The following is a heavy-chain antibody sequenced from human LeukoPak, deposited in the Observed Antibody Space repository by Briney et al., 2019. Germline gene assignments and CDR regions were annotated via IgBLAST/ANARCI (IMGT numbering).Heavy chain of an antibody. D-gene: IGHD1-26*01. CDR1: GFTFSDYY. J-gene: IGHJ5*02. Sequence: PGGSLRLSCAASGFTFSDYYMSWIRQAPGKGLEWVSYISNSGSTIYYAASVKGRFFISRDNAKNSLFLQMNSLRAEGTAVYYCARAPKFRLVGVPKGPFDPWGQGTLVTVSS. CDR3: ARAPKFRLVGVPKGPFDP. V-gene: IGHV3-11*01. CDR2: ISNSGSTI.